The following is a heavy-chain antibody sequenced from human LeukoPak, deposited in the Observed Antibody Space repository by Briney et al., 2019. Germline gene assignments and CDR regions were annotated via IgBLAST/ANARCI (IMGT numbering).Heavy chain of an antibody. V-gene: IGHV1-69*05. CDR3: ARDLAGGYDIDAFDI. CDR2: IIPIFGTA. J-gene: IGHJ3*02. CDR1: GYTFTGYY. Sequence: GASVKVSCKASGYTFTGYYMHWVRQAPGQGLEWMGRIIPIFGTANYAQKFQGRVTITTDESTSTAYMELSSLRSEDTAVYYCARDLAGGYDIDAFDIWGQGTMVTVSS. D-gene: IGHD5-12*01.